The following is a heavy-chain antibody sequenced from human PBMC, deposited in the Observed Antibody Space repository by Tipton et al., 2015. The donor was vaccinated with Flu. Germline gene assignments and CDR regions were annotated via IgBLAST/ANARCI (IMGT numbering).Heavy chain of an antibody. D-gene: IGHD3-10*01. CDR2: IYHSGST. Sequence: TLSLTCTVSGASISSESYYWGWIRQPPGKGLEWIGNIYHSGSTNYNPSLKSRVTISLDKSKNQFSLNLGSVTAADTAVYYCARVGAVTMVRGLAFDAFDIWGLGTMVAVSS. V-gene: IGHV4-39*07. J-gene: IGHJ3*02. CDR3: ARVGAVTMVRGLAFDAFDI. CDR1: GASISSESYY.